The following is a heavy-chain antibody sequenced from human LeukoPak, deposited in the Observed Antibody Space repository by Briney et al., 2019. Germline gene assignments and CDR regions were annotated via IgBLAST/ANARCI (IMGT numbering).Heavy chain of an antibody. V-gene: IGHV3-48*01. J-gene: IGHJ4*02. Sequence: GGSLRLSCAASGFTFSSYSMNWVRQAPGKGLEGVSFISSSSSTIYYEDSVKGRFTIYRDNAKNSLYLQMNSLRAEDTAVYYCVRNWNDVFDHWGQGTLVTVSS. D-gene: IGHD1-20*01. CDR2: ISSSSSTI. CDR1: GFTFSSYS. CDR3: VRNWNDVFDH.